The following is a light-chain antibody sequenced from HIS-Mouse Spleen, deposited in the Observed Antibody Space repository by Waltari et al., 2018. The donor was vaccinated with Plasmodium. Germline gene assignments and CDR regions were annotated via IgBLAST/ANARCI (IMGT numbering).Light chain of an antibody. J-gene: IGLJ3*02. Sequence: SFELTQPPSVSVSPGQTARITCSGDALPNQYAYWYQQKPGQAPALVLYKDSERPSGIPERFSGSSSGTTVTLTISGVQAEDEADYYCQSADSSGTPNWVFGGGTKLTVL. CDR1: ALPNQY. CDR3: QSADSSGTPNWV. V-gene: IGLV3-25*03. CDR2: KDS.